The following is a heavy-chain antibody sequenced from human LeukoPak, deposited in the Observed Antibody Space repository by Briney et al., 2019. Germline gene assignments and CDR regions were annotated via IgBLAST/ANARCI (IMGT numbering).Heavy chain of an antibody. J-gene: IGHJ4*02. CDR2: IYSGGTT. Sequence: GGSLRLSCAASGITVSDNYMNWVRQAPGEGLERISLIYSGGTTSYADSVKGRFTISRDDSKNTLYLQMNNLRADDTAVYYCARDPPAVTTNTYGWGQGTLVTVSS. V-gene: IGHV3-66*01. CDR3: ARDPPAVTTNTYG. CDR1: GITVSDNY. D-gene: IGHD4-11*01.